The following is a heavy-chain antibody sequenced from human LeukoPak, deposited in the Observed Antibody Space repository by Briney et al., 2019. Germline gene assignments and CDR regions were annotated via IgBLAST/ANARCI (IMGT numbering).Heavy chain of an antibody. CDR1: GGSLSSYY. CDR2: IYYSGNT. Sequence: PSETLSLTCAVSGGSLSSYYWSWIRQSPGKGLEWIGYIYYSGNTNYNTSLKSRVTISLDKYKNQLSLKLSSVTAADTPMHYCARDHLADGYFDLWGHGTMVTVSS. CDR3: ARDHLADGYFDL. J-gene: IGHJ2*01. D-gene: IGHD2-8*01. V-gene: IGHV4-59*01.